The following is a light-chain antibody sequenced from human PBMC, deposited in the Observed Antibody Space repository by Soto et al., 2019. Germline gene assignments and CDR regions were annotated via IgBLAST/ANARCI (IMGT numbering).Light chain of an antibody. CDR1: QSVSYTF. CDR3: QQFGSSPQT. Sequence: EIVLTKAPGTLSLSPGERATLSCRASQSVSYTFLAWYQHKPGQAPRLLIYGASSRATGIPDRLSGSGSGTDFTRTISRQEPEEVAMYYCQQFGSSPQTFGKGTRVDIK. J-gene: IGKJ1*01. V-gene: IGKV3-20*01. CDR2: GAS.